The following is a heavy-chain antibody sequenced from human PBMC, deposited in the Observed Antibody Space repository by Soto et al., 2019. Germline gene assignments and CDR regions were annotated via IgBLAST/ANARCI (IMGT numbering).Heavy chain of an antibody. CDR3: AKDRWPRVSDY. V-gene: IGHV3-23*01. J-gene: IGHJ4*02. D-gene: IGHD5-12*01. Sequence: EVQLLESGGGLVQPGGSLRLSCAASGFTFSSYVMSWVRQAPGKGLEWVSAVSGSGGSTYYADSVKGRFTISRDNSKNSLYLQVNSLRAEVTAVYYCAKDRWPRVSDYWGQGTLVTVSS. CDR1: GFTFSSYV. CDR2: VSGSGGST.